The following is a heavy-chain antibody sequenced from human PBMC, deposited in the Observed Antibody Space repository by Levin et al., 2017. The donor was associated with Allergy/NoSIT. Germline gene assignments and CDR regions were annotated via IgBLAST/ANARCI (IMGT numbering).Heavy chain of an antibody. V-gene: IGHV3-11*05. CDR2: ISSSSSYT. J-gene: IGHJ5*02. D-gene: IGHD4-17*01. CDR1: GFTFSDYY. Sequence: LSLTCAASGFTFSDYYMSWIRQAPGKGLEWVSYISSSSSYTNYADSVKGRFTISRDNAKNSLYLQMNSLRAEDTAVYYCARDRDYGDGGGWFDPWGQGTLVTVSS. CDR3: ARDRDYGDGGGWFDP.